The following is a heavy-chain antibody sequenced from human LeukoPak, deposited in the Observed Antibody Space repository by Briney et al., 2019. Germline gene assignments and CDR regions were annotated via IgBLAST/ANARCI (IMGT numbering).Heavy chain of an antibody. Sequence: ASVKVSCKASGYTFTGYYMHWVRQAPGQGLEWMGWINPNSGGTNYAQKFQGRVTMTRDTPISTAYMELSRLRSDDTAVYYCARTEGYVPIFGVVGMAFDIWGQGTMVTVSS. CDR2: INPNSGGT. D-gene: IGHD3-3*01. CDR3: ARTEGYVPIFGVVGMAFDI. V-gene: IGHV1-2*02. J-gene: IGHJ3*02. CDR1: GYTFTGYY.